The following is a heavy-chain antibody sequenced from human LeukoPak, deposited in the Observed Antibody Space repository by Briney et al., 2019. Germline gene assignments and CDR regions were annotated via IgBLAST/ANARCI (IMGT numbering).Heavy chain of an antibody. CDR2: INQDETEK. J-gene: IGHJ5*01. Sequence: GGSLRLSCAASGFTFSNYWMNWVRQAPGKGLEWVATINQDETEKYYVDSVRGRFTISRDNAQRSVYLQMSSLKAEDTALYYCARDPGTRVAAAVDSWGQGTLVTVSS. V-gene: IGHV3-7*01. CDR1: GFTFSNYW. CDR3: ARDPGTRVAAAVDS. D-gene: IGHD6-19*01.